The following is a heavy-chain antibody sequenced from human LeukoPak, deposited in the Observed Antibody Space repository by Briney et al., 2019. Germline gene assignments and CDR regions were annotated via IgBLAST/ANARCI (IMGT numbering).Heavy chain of an antibody. D-gene: IGHD6-13*01. Sequence: GGSLRLSCAASGFNFSSSAMSWVRQAPGKGLEWVAAISDTGRLSYCADSVNGRFTISRDNSKNTLSLQMNSLRAADTAVYYCAKTRPLDSSSWSHGDYWGQGTLVTVSS. CDR2: ISDTGRLS. CDR1: GFNFSSSA. V-gene: IGHV3-23*01. J-gene: IGHJ4*02. CDR3: AKTRPLDSSSWSHGDY.